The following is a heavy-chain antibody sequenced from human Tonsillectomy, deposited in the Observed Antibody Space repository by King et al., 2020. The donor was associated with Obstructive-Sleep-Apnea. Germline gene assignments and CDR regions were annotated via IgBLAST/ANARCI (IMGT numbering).Heavy chain of an antibody. V-gene: IGHV1-18*01. J-gene: IGHJ4*02. D-gene: IGHD1-14*01. Sequence: VQLVQSGAEVKKPGASVKVSCKTSGYKFSHFGISWVRQAPGQGLEWMGWINIYNGNTKYVQKFQGRVTMTSDTSARPAYMELRSLTSDDPAIYYCARDQIPGDYWGQGTLVTVSS. CDR3: ARDQIPGDY. CDR2: INIYNGNT. CDR1: GYKFSHFG.